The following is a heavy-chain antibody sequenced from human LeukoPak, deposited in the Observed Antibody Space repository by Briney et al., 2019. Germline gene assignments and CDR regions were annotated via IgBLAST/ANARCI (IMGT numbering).Heavy chain of an antibody. CDR2: ISYDGSNK. D-gene: IGHD1-26*01. CDR1: GFTFSSYG. V-gene: IGHV3-30*18. J-gene: IGHJ4*02. Sequence: PGGSLRLSCAASGFTFSSYGMHWVRQAPGKGLEWVAVISYDGSNKYYADSVKGRFTISRGNSKNTLYLQMNSLRAEDTAVYYCAKEYGWELLFEVGYWGQGTLVTVSS. CDR3: AKEYGWELLFEVGY.